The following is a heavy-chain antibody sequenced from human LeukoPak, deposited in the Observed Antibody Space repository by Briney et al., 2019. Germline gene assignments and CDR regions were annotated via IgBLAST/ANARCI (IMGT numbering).Heavy chain of an antibody. Sequence: TSETLSLTCTVSGGSISSSSYYWGWIRQPPGKGLEWIGSIYYSGSIYYNPSLKSRVTISVDTSKNQFSLNLSSVTAADTAVYYCARQTGSGLFILPGGQGTLVTVSS. CDR2: IYYSGSI. CDR3: ARQTGSGLFILP. J-gene: IGHJ4*02. V-gene: IGHV4-39*01. D-gene: IGHD3/OR15-3a*01. CDR1: GGSISSSSYY.